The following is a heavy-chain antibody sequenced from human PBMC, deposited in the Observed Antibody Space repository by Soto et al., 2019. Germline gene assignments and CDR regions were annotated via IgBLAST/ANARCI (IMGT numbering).Heavy chain of an antibody. J-gene: IGHJ6*02. V-gene: IGHV3-30-3*01. D-gene: IGHD4-17*01. CDR3: ASIPPXTVVTPRGYYYYYGMDV. CDR2: ISYDGSNK. Sequence: GGSLRLSCAASGFTFSSYAMHWVRQAPGKGLEWVAVISYDGSNKYYADSVKGRFTISRDNSKNTLYLQMNSLRAEDTAVYYCASIPPXTVVTPRGYYYYYGMDVWGQGTTVTVSS. CDR1: GFTFSSYA.